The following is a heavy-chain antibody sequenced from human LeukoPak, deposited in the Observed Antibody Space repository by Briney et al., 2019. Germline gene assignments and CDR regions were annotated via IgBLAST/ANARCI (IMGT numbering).Heavy chain of an antibody. Sequence: KPSETLSLTCTVSGGSISSYYWSWIRQPPGKGLEWIGYIYYSGSTNYNPSLKSRVTISVDTSKNQFSLKLSSVTAADTAVYYCARETDILTGLNYFDYWGQGTLVTVSS. V-gene: IGHV4-59*01. CDR3: ARETDILTGLNYFDY. D-gene: IGHD3-9*01. CDR1: GGSISSYY. J-gene: IGHJ4*02. CDR2: IYYSGST.